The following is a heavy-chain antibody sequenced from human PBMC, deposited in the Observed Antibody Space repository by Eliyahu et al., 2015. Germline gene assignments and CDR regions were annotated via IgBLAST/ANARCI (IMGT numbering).Heavy chain of an antibody. V-gene: IGHV3-48*02. D-gene: IGHD4-11*01. CDR3: AREKTLLPTITSRGLYYYYGMDV. J-gene: IGHJ6*02. Sequence: SDSVKGRFTISRDNDKSSLYLQMNSLRDEDTAIYYCAREKTLLPTITSRGLYYYYGMDVWGQGTTVTVSS.